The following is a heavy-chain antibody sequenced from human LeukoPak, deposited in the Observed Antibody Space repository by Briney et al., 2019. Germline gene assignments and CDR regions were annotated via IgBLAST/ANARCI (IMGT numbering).Heavy chain of an antibody. J-gene: IGHJ6*02. CDR2: ISSSSSYI. CDR1: GFTFGSYS. Sequence: GGSLRLSCAASGFTFGSYSMNWVRQAPGKGLEWVSSISSSSSYIYYADSVKGRFTISRDNAKNSLYLQMNSLRAEDTAVYYCARDLPDYDSSGYYLFSYYYYGMDVWGQGTTVTVSS. V-gene: IGHV3-21*01. CDR3: ARDLPDYDSSGYYLFSYYYYGMDV. D-gene: IGHD3-22*01.